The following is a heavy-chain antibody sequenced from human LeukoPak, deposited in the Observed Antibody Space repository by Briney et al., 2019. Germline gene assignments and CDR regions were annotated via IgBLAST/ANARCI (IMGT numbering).Heavy chain of an antibody. V-gene: IGHV3-23*01. D-gene: IGHD6-19*01. CDR1: GFTFSSYA. CDR3: AKGASSGWCYHFDY. Sequence: GGSLRLSCAASGFTFSSYAMSWVRQAPGKGLEWVSAISGSGGSTYYADSVKGRFTISRANSKNTLYLQMKPPRAEATAVYCCAKGASSGWCYHFDYWGQGTLVTVSS. J-gene: IGHJ4*02. CDR2: ISGSGGST.